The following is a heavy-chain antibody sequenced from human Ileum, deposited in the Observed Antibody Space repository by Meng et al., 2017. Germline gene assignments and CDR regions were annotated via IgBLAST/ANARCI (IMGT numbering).Heavy chain of an antibody. J-gene: IGHJ5*02. CDR3: ARDHGSLNWFDP. D-gene: IGHD6-25*01. CDR1: GFTFSDYY. V-gene: IGHV3-11*04. CDR2: VSPTSGSL. Sequence: QVLLVDSGGGLVKAGGSLRLSCAASGFTFSDYYMTWIRQPPGQGLEWLASVSPTSGSLYFADSVKGRFSISRDNAKNSVSLQMTRLRVEDTAVYYCARDHGSLNWFDPWGQGTLVTVSS.